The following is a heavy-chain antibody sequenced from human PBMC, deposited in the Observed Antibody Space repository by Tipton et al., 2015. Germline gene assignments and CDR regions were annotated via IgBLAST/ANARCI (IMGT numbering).Heavy chain of an antibody. D-gene: IGHD5-18*01. CDR1: GFTFSSYG. CDR2: ISGGSSSI. J-gene: IGHJ6*02. V-gene: IGHV3-21*01. Sequence: SLRLSCAASGFTFSSYGMNWVRQAPGKGLEWVSYISGGSSSIFYPDSVKGRFTISRDNAKNSLYLQMNSLRAEDTAVYYCARDXDTXXVLSDYYYGMDVWGQGTTVTASS. CDR3: ARDXDTXXVLSDYYYGMDV.